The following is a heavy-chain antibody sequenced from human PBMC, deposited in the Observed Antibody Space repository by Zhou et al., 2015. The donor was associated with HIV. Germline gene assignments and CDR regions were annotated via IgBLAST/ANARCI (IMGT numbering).Heavy chain of an antibody. V-gene: IGHV1-8*01. CDR1: GYTFSNYD. CDR3: AIHDWFDP. J-gene: IGHJ5*02. CDR2: MNPNSGNA. Sequence: QVQLVQSGAEVKKPGASVKVSCEASGYTFSNYDINWVRQAPGQGLEWMGWMNPNSGNAGYAQKFQGRVTITADESTSTAYMELSSLRSEDTAVYYCAIHDWFDPWGQGTLVTVSS.